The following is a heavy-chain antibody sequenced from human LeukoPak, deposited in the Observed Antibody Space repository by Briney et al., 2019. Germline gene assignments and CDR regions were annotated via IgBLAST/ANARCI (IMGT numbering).Heavy chain of an antibody. CDR1: GYTFTSYA. Sequence: SVKVSCKASGYTFTSYAISWVRQAPGQGLEWMGGIIPIFGTAKYAQKFQGRVTITADESTSTAYMELSSLRSEDTAVYYCARDGRQQLANWFDPWGQGTLVTVSS. V-gene: IGHV1-69*13. D-gene: IGHD6-13*01. CDR2: IIPIFGTA. CDR3: ARDGRQQLANWFDP. J-gene: IGHJ5*02.